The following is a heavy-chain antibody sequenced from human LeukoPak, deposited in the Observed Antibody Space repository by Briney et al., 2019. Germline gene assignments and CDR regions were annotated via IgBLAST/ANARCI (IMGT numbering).Heavy chain of an antibody. CDR3: AKGSGINHYHWIDP. CDR1: GFTFRSYW. J-gene: IGHJ5*02. Sequence: PGGSLRLSCAASGFTFRSYWMHWVRQAPGKGLVWVSRISTDGSSTYYADSVKGRFTISRDNSKNTLYLQMDSLRAEDTALYYCAKGSGINHYHWIDPWGQGTLVTVSS. CDR2: ISTDGSST. D-gene: IGHD1-14*01. V-gene: IGHV3-74*01.